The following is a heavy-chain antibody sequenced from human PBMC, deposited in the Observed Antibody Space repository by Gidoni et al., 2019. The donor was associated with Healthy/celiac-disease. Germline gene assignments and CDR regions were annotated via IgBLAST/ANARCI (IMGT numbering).Heavy chain of an antibody. D-gene: IGHD3-10*01. CDR2: MNPNSGNT. CDR1: GYTFTSYD. Sequence: QVQLVQSGAEVKKPGASVKVSCKASGYTFTSYDINWVRQATGQGLEWMGWMNPNSGNTGYAQKFQGRVTMTRNTSISTAYMELSSLRSEDTAVYYCARASRVISRDYGSGSSYYFDYWGQGTLVTVSS. J-gene: IGHJ4*02. V-gene: IGHV1-8*01. CDR3: ARASRVISRDYGSGSSYYFDY.